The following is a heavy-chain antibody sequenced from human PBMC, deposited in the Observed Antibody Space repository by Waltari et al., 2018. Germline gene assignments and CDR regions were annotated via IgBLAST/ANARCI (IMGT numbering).Heavy chain of an antibody. CDR1: GGTFSSYA. V-gene: IGHV1-69*08. J-gene: IGHJ4*02. CDR2: IIPIFGTA. D-gene: IGHD6-19*01. Sequence: QVQLVQSGAEVKKPGSSVKVSCKASGGTFSSYAISWVRQAPGQGLEWMGRIIPIFGTANYAQKFQGRVTITADKSTSTAYMELSSLKASDTAMYYCARHVYSSGWPDYWGQGTLVTVSS. CDR3: ARHVYSSGWPDY.